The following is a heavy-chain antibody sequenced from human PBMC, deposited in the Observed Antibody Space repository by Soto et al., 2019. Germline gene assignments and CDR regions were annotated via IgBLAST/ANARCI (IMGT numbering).Heavy chain of an antibody. CDR3: ARGEDAFFYYGLHV. CDR2: IYDTGISGYTPST. Sequence: SETLSLTCTVSGGSITFSYWSWIRRPPGKGLEWLGYIYDTGISGYTPSTSYNPSLKRRVTMSVATSKSQFSLKLTSVTAADAAVYYCARGEDAFFYYGLHVGGQGITVTDSS. CDR1: GGSITFSY. J-gene: IGHJ6*02. V-gene: IGHV4-59*01.